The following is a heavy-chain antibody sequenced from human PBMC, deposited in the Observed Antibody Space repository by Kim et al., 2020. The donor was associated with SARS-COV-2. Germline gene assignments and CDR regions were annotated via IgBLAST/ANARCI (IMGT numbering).Heavy chain of an antibody. D-gene: IGHD3-9*01. CDR1: GYSFTSYW. Sequence: GESLKISCKGSGYSFTSYWIGWVRQMPGKGLEWMGIIYPGDSDTRYSPSFQGQVTISADKSISTAYLQWSSLKASDTAMYYCARLLSLYDILTGPLKNYYYYGMDVWGQGTTVTVSS. CDR2: IYPGDSDT. J-gene: IGHJ6*02. V-gene: IGHV5-51*01. CDR3: ARLLSLYDILTGPLKNYYYYGMDV.